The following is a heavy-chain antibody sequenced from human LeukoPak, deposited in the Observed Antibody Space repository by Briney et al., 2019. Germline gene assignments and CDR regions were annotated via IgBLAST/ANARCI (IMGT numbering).Heavy chain of an antibody. CDR2: IGGSGGIT. D-gene: IGHD3-10*01. CDR3: AKVREGRGWNYFDY. V-gene: IGHV3-23*01. CDR1: GFDFSSYG. J-gene: IGHJ4*02. Sequence: GGSLRLSCAISGFDFSSYGMNWVRQAPGKGLEWVSHIGGSGGITHYADSVKGRFTISRDNSKNTLYLQMNSLRAEDTAVYYCAKVREGRGWNYFDYWGQGTLVTVSS.